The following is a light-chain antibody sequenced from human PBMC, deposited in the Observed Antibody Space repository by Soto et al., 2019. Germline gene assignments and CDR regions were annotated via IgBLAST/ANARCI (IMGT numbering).Light chain of an antibody. V-gene: IGKV3-15*01. CDR3: QQSTNWPWT. CDR2: GAS. CDR1: QSVSSN. J-gene: IGKJ1*01. Sequence: EILMTQSPATLSVSPGERATLSCRASQSVSSNLAWYQQKPGQAPRLLIYGASTRATGIPARFRGSWSGTECTLTISSLQPEDVAVYYCQQSTNWPWTFGQGTKVDIK.